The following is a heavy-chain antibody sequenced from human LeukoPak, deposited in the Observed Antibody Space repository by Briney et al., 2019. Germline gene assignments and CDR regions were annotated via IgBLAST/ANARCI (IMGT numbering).Heavy chain of an antibody. J-gene: IGHJ4*02. CDR1: GGSISSSSYY. V-gene: IGHV4-39*01. Sequence: SETLSLTCTVSGGSISSSSYYWGWIRQPPGKGLEWIGSIYYSGSTYYNPSLKSRVTISVDTSKNQFSLKLSSVTAADTAVYYCARGRPKSEWLRFFVRKASRSFGYYFDYWGQGTLVTVSS. CDR3: ARGRPKSEWLRFFVRKASRSFGYYFDY. D-gene: IGHD5-12*01. CDR2: IYYSGST.